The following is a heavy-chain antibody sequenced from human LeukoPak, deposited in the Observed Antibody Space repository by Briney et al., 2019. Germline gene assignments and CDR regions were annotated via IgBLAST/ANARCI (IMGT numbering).Heavy chain of an antibody. V-gene: IGHV1-18*01. CDR3: ARDWYYYDSSGYLFDY. Sequence: ASVKVSCKASGYTFTSYGISWVRQAPGQGLEWMGWISAYNGNTNYAQKLQGRVTMTIDTSTSTAYMELRSLRSDDTAVYYCARDWYYYDSSGYLFDYWGQGTLVTVSP. CDR2: ISAYNGNT. CDR1: GYTFTSYG. J-gene: IGHJ4*02. D-gene: IGHD3-22*01.